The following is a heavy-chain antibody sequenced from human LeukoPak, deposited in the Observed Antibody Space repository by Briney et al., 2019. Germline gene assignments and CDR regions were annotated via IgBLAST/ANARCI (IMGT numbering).Heavy chain of an antibody. CDR3: ARAATQWLIPVWFDP. CDR1: GGSVTSGSYY. J-gene: IGHJ5*02. D-gene: IGHD6-19*01. V-gene: IGHV4-61*01. Sequence: PSETLSLTCTVSGGSVTSGSYYWSWIRQPPGKGLEWIGYIYYTGSTNYNPSLKSRVTISVDTSKDQFSLKLSSVTAADTAVYYCARAATQWLIPVWFDPWGQGTLVTVSS. CDR2: IYYTGST.